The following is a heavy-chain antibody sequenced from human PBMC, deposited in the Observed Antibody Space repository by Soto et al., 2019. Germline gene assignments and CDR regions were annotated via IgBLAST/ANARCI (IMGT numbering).Heavy chain of an antibody. J-gene: IGHJ4*02. CDR1: RDSASNNNAA. V-gene: IGHV6-1*01. Sequence: SQTISLTVAISRDSASNNNAAWNWIRQSPSSGLEWLGRTYYRSKWYSAYAASVKSRITINPDTSKNQFSLQLNSVTPDDTAVYYCAKGPSSLDYWGQRILVTV. CDR2: TYYRSKWYS. D-gene: IGHD2-2*01. CDR3: AKGPSSLDY.